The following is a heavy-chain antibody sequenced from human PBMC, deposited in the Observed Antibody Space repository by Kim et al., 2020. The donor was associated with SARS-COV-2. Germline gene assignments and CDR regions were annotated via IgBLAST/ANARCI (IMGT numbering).Heavy chain of an antibody. CDR3: ARCDSSGYYLRHFDY. CDR2: INWNGGST. D-gene: IGHD3-22*01. CDR1: GFTFDDYG. Sequence: GGSLRLSCAASGFTFDDYGMSWVRQAPGKGLEWVSGINWNGGSTGYADSVKGRFTISRDNAKNSLYLQMNSLRAEDTALYYCARCDSSGYYLRHFDYWGQGTLVTVSS. V-gene: IGHV3-20*04. J-gene: IGHJ4*02.